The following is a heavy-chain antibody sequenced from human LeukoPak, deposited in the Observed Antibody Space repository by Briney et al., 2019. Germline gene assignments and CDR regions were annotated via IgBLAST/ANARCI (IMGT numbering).Heavy chain of an antibody. V-gene: IGHV3-30-3*01. D-gene: IGHD5-24*01. CDR3: ARGPSRWLEYYFDY. Sequence: GGSLRLSCAASGFTFSSYAMHWVRQAPGKGLEGVAVISYDGGNKYYVDSVKGRFTISRDNSKNTLYLQMNSLRAEDTAVYYWARGPSRWLEYYFDYSGQGTLVTVSS. CDR2: ISYDGGNK. CDR1: GFTFSSYA. J-gene: IGHJ4*02.